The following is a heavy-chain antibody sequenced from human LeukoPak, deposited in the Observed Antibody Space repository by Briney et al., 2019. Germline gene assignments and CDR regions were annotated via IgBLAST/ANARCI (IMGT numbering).Heavy chain of an antibody. CDR1: GGSISSGGYY. CDR3: ALTVTNSFDALDI. Sequence: SETLSLTCTVSGGSISSGGYYWSWIRQHPGKGLEWIGYIYYSGSTYYNPSLKSRVTISVDTSKNQFSLKLSSVTAAGTAVYYCALTVTNSFDALDIWGQGTMVTVSS. CDR2: IYYSGST. D-gene: IGHD4-17*01. J-gene: IGHJ3*02. V-gene: IGHV4-31*03.